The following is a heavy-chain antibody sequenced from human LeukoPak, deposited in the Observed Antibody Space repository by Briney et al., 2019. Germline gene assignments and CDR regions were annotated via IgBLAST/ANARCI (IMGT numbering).Heavy chain of an antibody. D-gene: IGHD3-10*01. V-gene: IGHV1-46*01. J-gene: IGHJ3*02. CDR2: INPSGGST. Sequence: ASVKVSCKASGYTFTSYYMHWVRQAPGQGLEWMGIINPSGGSTSYAQKFQGRVTMTRDTSTSTVYLELSSLRSEDTAVYYCARHTMVRGVERAFDIWGQGTMVTVSS. CDR1: GYTFTSYY. CDR3: ARHTMVRGVERAFDI.